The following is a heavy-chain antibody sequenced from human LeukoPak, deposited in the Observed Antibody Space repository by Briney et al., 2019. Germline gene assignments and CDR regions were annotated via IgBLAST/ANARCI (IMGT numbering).Heavy chain of an antibody. J-gene: IGHJ4*02. CDR3: AKDLQGKLEGGATGPFDY. CDR1: GFTFSSYA. Sequence: GGSLRLSCAASGFTFSSYAMSWVRQAPGKGLEWVSSISSSSSYIYYADSVKGRFTISRDNSKNTLYLQMNTLRAEDTAVYYCAKDLQGKLEGGATGPFDYWGQGTLLTVSS. V-gene: IGHV3-23*01. D-gene: IGHD1-1*01. CDR2: ISSSSSYI.